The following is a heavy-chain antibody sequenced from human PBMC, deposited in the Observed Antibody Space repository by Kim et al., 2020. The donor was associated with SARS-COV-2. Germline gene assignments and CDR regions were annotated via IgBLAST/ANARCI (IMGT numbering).Heavy chain of an antibody. V-gene: IGHV4-39*07. D-gene: IGHD6-13*01. CDR3: ARDRVEQLPPPYYYYGMDV. Sequence: SETLSLTCTVSGGSISSSSYYWGWIRQPPGKGLEWIGSIYYSGSTYYNPSLKSRVTISVDTSKNQFSLKLSSVTAADTAVYYCARDRVEQLPPPYYYYGMDVWGQGTTVTVSS. CDR2: IYYSGST. J-gene: IGHJ6*02. CDR1: GGSISSSSYY.